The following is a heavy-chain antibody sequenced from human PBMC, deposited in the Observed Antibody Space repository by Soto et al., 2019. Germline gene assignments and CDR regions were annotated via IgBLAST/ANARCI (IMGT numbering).Heavy chain of an antibody. CDR3: AGTRLIEGPGAGDCVDP. V-gene: IGHV3-23*01. CDR2: ISGSGGST. Sequence: EVQLLESGGGLAQPGGSLRLSCAASGFTFSSQAMSWVRQAPGKGLEWVSAISGSGGSTDYADSAKGRFTISRDNSKNTLYLQMNSLIAEETGVYDGAGTRLIEGPGAGDCVDPWGQGTLVSVSS. CDR1: GFTFSSQA. D-gene: IGHD2-2*01. J-gene: IGHJ5*02.